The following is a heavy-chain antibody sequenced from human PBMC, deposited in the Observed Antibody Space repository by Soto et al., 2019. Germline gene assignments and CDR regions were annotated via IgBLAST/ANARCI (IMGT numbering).Heavy chain of an antibody. V-gene: IGHV2-5*02. CDR1: GFSLSTSGVG. J-gene: IGHJ4*02. D-gene: IGHD5-12*01. Sequence: QITLKESGPTLVEPTQTLTLTCTFSGFSLSTSGVGVGWIRQPPGKALEWLALIYWDDDKRYSPSLKSRLTVTKDTSKNQVVLTMTNMDPVDTATYYCAHVYGGYDNFDYWGQGTLVTVSS. CDR2: IYWDDDK. CDR3: AHVYGGYDNFDY.